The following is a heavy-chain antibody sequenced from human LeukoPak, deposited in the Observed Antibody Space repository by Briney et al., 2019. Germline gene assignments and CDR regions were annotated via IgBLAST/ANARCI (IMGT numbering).Heavy chain of an antibody. CDR2: IIPIFGTA. J-gene: IGHJ1*01. CDR1: GGTFSSYA. V-gene: IGHV1-69*01. Sequence: ASVKVSCKASGGTFSSYAISWVRQAPGQGLEWMGGIIPIFGTANYAQKFQGRVTITADESTSTAYMELSSLRSEDTAVYYCARDGPELSIVAEYFQHWGQGTLVTVSS. D-gene: IGHD1-7*01. CDR3: ARDGPELSIVAEYFQH.